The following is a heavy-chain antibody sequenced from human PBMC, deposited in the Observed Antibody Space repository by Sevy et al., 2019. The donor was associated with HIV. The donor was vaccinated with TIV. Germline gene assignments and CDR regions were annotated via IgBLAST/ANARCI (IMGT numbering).Heavy chain of an antibody. CDR3: GTKGWYSSSWYAY. Sequence: GGSLRLSCSASGFTFSSYAMHWVRQAPGKGLEYVSAISSNGGGTYYAHSVKGRFTISRDNSKNTLYLQMSSLRAEDTAVYYCGTKGWYSSSWYAYWGQGTLVTVSS. CDR1: GFTFSSYA. D-gene: IGHD6-13*01. J-gene: IGHJ4*02. CDR2: ISSNGGGT. V-gene: IGHV3-64D*06.